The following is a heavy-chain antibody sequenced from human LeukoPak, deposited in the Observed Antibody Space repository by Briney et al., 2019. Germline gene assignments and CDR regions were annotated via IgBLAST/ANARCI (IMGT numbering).Heavy chain of an antibody. D-gene: IGHD3-10*02. Sequence: GGTLRLSCAASGFTFSSYEMNWLRQAPGKGLEWVSYISSSGSTIYYADSVKVRFTISRDNAKNSLYLQMNSLRAEDTAVYYCAELGITMIGGVWGKGTTVTISS. J-gene: IGHJ6*04. CDR2: ISSSGSTI. CDR3: AELGITMIGGV. CDR1: GFTFSSYE. V-gene: IGHV3-48*03.